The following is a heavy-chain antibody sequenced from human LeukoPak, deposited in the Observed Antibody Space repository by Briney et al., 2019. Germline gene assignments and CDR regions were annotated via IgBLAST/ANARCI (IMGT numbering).Heavy chain of an antibody. V-gene: IGHV4-61*02. CDR3: ARAQSHYDSSGYSY. Sequence: PSETLSLTCTVSGGSISSGSYYWSWIRQPAGKGLEWIERIYTSGSTNYNPSLKSRVTISVDTSKNQFSLKLSSVTAADTAVYYCARAQSHYDSSGYSYWGQGTLVTVSS. CDR2: IYTSGST. D-gene: IGHD3-22*01. CDR1: GGSISSGSYY. J-gene: IGHJ4*02.